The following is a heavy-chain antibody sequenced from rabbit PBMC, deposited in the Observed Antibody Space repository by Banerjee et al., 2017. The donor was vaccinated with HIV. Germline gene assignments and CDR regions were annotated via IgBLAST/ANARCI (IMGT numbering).Heavy chain of an antibody. CDR3: ARGSGYAGDGFNL. CDR2: ITTSSGSA. CDR1: GFSFSSSYY. J-gene: IGHJ4*01. Sequence: QEQLVESGGGLVQPEGSLTLTCTASGFSFSSSYYMCWVRQAPGKGLEWIGCITTSSGSAYYASWVNGRFTISKTSSTTVTLQMTSLTAADTATYFCARGSGYAGDGFNLWGQGTLVTVS. D-gene: IGHD4-2*01. V-gene: IGHV1S45*01.